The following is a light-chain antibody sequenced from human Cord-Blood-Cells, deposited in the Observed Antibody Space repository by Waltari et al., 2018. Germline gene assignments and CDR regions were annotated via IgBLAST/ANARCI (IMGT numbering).Light chain of an antibody. V-gene: IGKV3-15*01. CDR2: GAS. Sequence: EIVMTQSPATLSVSPGERATLSRRASQSVSSNLAWYQQKPGQAPRLLIYGASTRATGIAARFSGSGSGTEFTLTISSLQSEDFAVYYCQQYNNWPPWTFGQGTKVEIK. CDR3: QQYNNWPPWT. J-gene: IGKJ1*01. CDR1: QSVSSN.